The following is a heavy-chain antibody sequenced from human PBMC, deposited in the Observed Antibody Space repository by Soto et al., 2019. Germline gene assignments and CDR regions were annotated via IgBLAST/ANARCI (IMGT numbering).Heavy chain of an antibody. CDR2: IYHTGIA. Sequence: SETLSLTCTVYGDSITTNHWWSWVRQPPGKGPELIGEIYHTGIANYNPSLESRVAFSVDKSKNQFSLSLTSVTAADTAVYYCVSKLGPYYYGLDVWGQGTTVTVSS. CDR1: GDSITTNHW. V-gene: IGHV4-4*02. D-gene: IGHD3-3*02. J-gene: IGHJ6*02. CDR3: VSKLGPYYYGLDV.